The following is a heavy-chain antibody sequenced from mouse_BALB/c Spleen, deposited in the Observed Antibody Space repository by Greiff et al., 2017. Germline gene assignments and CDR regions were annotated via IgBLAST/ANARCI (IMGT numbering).Heavy chain of an antibody. CDR3: AKGGGYPPMDY. V-gene: IGHV5-9-4*01. CDR1: GFTFSSYA. J-gene: IGHJ4*01. D-gene: IGHD2-14*01. Sequence: EVMLVESGGGLVKPGGSLKLSCAASGFTFSSYAMSWVRQSPEKRLEWVAEISSGGSYTYYPDTVTGRFTSRDNAKNTLYLEMSSLRSEDTAMYYCAKGGGYPPMDYWGQGTSVTVSS. CDR2: ISSGGSYT.